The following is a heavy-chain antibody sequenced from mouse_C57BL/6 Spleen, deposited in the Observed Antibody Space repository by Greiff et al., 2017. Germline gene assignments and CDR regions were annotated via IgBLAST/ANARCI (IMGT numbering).Heavy chain of an antibody. J-gene: IGHJ2*01. Sequence: EVQRVESGGGLVKPGGSLKLSCAASGFTFSDYGMHWVRQAPEKGLEWVAYISSGSSTIYYAATVKGRFTISRDNAKNTLFLQMTSLRDEDTAMYYCARSHGSTPYYFDYWGQGTTLTVSS. CDR3: ARSHGSTPYYFDY. CDR1: GFTFSDYG. D-gene: IGHD1-1*01. CDR2: ISSGSSTI. V-gene: IGHV5-17*01.